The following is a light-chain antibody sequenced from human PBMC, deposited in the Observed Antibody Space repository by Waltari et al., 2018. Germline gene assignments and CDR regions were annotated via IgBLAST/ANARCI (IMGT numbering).Light chain of an antibody. Sequence: IQMTQSPSSLSASVGDRVTITCRASQGISRWLAWYQQKPGSAPKLLIYKASNLQSGVPSRFSGSGSGTDFTLTINSLQPEDFATYYCQHYNSSPLTFGGGTNVEIK. CDR1: QGISRW. J-gene: IGKJ4*01. V-gene: IGKV1-5*03. CDR3: QHYNSSPLT. CDR2: KAS.